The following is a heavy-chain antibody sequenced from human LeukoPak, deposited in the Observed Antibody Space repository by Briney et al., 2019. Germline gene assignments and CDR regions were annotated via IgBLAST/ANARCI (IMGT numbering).Heavy chain of an antibody. CDR1: GFTVSSNY. CDR3: ARDPGYCSSTSCYVLDY. CDR2: IKQDGSEK. J-gene: IGHJ4*02. V-gene: IGHV3-7*01. Sequence: PGGSLRLSCAASGFTVSSNYMSWVRQAPGKGLEWVANIKQDGSEKYYVDSVKGRFTISRDNAKNSLYLQMNSLRAEDTAVYYCARDPGYCSSTSCYVLDYWGQGTLVTVSS. D-gene: IGHD2-2*01.